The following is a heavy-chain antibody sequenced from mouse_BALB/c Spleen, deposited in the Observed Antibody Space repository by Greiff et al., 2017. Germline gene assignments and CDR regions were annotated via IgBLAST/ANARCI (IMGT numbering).Heavy chain of an antibody. CDR1: GYSITSGYY. D-gene: IGHD1-1*01. CDR2: ISYDGSN. V-gene: IGHV3-6*02. CDR3: AREGTTVVATDY. Sequence: EVQLQQSGPGLVKPSQSLPLTCSVTGYSITSGYYWNWIRQFPGNKLEWMGYISYDGSNNYNPSLKNRISITRDTSKNQFFLKLNSVTTEDTATYYCAREGTTVVATDYWGQGTTLTVSS. J-gene: IGHJ2*01.